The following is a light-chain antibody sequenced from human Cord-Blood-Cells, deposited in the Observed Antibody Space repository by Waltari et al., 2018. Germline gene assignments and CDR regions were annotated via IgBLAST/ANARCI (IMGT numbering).Light chain of an antibody. CDR3: QQRSNWPLLT. CDR2: DAS. CDR1: QSVSSN. Sequence: EIVLTQSPATLSLSPGERATLSCRASQSVSSNLAWYQQEPGQAPRLLIYDASNRATGIPARFSGSGSGTDFTLTISSLEPEDFAVYYCQQRSNWPLLTFGGGTKVEIK. V-gene: IGKV3-11*01. J-gene: IGKJ4*01.